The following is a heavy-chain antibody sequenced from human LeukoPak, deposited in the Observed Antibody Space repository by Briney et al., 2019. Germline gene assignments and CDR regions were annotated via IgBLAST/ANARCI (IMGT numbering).Heavy chain of an antibody. V-gene: IGHV4-34*01. CDR1: GGSFSGYY. D-gene: IGHD3-10*01. CDR3: ARGPVDYYGSGSLDY. CDR2: INHSGST. Sequence: PSETLSLTCAVYGGSFSGYYWSWIRKPPGKGLGWMGVINHSGSTNYNPSLKSRVTISVATSKNQFSLKLSSVTAADTAVYYCARGPVDYYGSGSLDYWGQGTLVTVFS. J-gene: IGHJ4*02.